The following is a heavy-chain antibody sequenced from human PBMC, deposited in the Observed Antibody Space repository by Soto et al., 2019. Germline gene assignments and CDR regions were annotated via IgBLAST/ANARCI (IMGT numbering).Heavy chain of an antibody. CDR3: ARDTGTHSAFDI. CDR1: GFTFSSYS. Sequence: AGGSLRLSCAASGFTFSSYSMNWVRQAPGKGLEWVSSISSSSYIYYADSVKGRFTISRDNAKNSLYLQMNSLRDEDTAVYYCARDTGTHSAFDIWGQGTMVTVSS. CDR2: ISSSSYI. D-gene: IGHD1-7*01. V-gene: IGHV3-21*01. J-gene: IGHJ3*02.